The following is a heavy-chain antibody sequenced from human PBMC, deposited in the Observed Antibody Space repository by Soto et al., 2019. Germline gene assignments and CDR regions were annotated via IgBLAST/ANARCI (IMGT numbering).Heavy chain of an antibody. Sequence: EVQLVESGGGLVQPGGSLRLSCAASGFTFSSYSMDWVRQAPGKGLEWVGTISGWGDGTYYADSVKGRSTISRANSRNTEYLQMSSQRAEETAVYCCAKTGVGALIPYCSGGACHSAFGIWGQGTRVTVSS. CDR2: ISGWGDGT. CDR1: GFTFSSYS. D-gene: IGHD2-15*01. J-gene: IGHJ3*02. V-gene: IGHV3-23*04. CDR3: AKTGVGALIPYCSGGACHSAFGI.